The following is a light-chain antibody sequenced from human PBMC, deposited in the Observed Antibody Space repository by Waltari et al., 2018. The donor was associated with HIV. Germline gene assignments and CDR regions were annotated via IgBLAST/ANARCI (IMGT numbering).Light chain of an antibody. V-gene: IGLV1-47*01. CDR2: RNN. Sequence: QSALTQPPSASGSPGQRVTISCSGGPSNIATNYVFWYQQFPGTAPRFLIYRNNQRPPGVPDRFSGSKSGTSASLVISGLRSEDAGDYYCATWDANLRGPVFGGGTRVTVL. J-gene: IGLJ3*02. CDR1: PSNIATNY. CDR3: ATWDANLRGPV.